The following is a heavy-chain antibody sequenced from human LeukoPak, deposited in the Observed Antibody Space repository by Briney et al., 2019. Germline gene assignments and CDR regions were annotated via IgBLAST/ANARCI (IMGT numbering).Heavy chain of an antibody. CDR3: AREQRGGSYDY. CDR1: GFTFSSYA. CDR2: ISGSGGST. D-gene: IGHD1-26*01. V-gene: IGHV3-23*01. J-gene: IGHJ4*02. Sequence: GGSLRLSCAASGFTFSSYAMSWVRQAPGKGLEWVSAISGSGGSTYYADSVKGRFTISRDNAKNSLYLQMNSLRAEDTAVYYCAREQRGGSYDYWGQGTLVTVSS.